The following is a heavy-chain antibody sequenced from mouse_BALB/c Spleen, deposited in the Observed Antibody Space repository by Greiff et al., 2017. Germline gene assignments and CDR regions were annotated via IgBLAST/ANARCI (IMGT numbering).Heavy chain of an antibody. CDR1: GFSLTSYG. Sequence: QVQLQQSGPGLVQPSQSLSITCTVSGFSLTSYGVHWVRQSPGKGLEWLGVIWSGGSTDYNAAFISRLSISKDNSKSQVFFKMNSLQADDTAIYYCARNGGTYYRYDWFAYWGQGTLVTVSA. CDR2: IWSGGST. D-gene: IGHD2-14*01. V-gene: IGHV2-4-1*01. J-gene: IGHJ3*01. CDR3: ARNGGTYYRYDWFAY.